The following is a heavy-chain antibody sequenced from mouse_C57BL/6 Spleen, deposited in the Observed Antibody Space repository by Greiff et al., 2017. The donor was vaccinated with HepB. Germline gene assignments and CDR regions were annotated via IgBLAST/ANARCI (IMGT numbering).Heavy chain of an antibody. Sequence: QVQLQQPGAELVKPGASVKLSCKASGYTFTSYWMHWVKQRPGQGLEWIGRIDPTSGGTNYNEKFKSKATLTVDKTSSTAYMQLSSLTSEDSAVYYCARSGYGSSCYYAMDYWGQGTSVTVSS. CDR1: GYTFTSYW. CDR3: ARSGYGSSCYYAMDY. CDR2: IDPTSGGT. D-gene: IGHD1-1*01. J-gene: IGHJ4*01. V-gene: IGHV1-72*01.